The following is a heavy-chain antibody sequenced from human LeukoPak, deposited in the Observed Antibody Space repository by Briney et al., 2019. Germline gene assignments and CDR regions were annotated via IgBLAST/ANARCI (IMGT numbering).Heavy chain of an antibody. J-gene: IGHJ4*02. Sequence: GGSLRLSCAASGFTVSSNYMSWVRQAPGKGLEWVSVIYSGGSTYYADSVKGRFTISRDNSKNTLYLQMNSLRAEDTAVYYCASAKVAATRSFDYWGQGTLVTVSS. CDR1: GFTVSSNY. CDR3: ASAKVAATRSFDY. CDR2: IYSGGST. D-gene: IGHD2-15*01. V-gene: IGHV3-66*01.